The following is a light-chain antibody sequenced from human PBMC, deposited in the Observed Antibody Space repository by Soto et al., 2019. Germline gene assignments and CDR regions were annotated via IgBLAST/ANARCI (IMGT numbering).Light chain of an antibody. J-gene: IGKJ1*01. CDR1: QSIGNR. CDR2: EAC. V-gene: IGKV1-5*01. Sequence: QKNQATYCWPPSDRDRLIFTCRASQSIGNRLSWDPRYSWKGSKRQISEACSLESGVQSMFSGKGPGADFTLIISSLQPDDFATYYCQQSYYNPCTFGQGTKVDIK. CDR3: QQSYYNPCT.